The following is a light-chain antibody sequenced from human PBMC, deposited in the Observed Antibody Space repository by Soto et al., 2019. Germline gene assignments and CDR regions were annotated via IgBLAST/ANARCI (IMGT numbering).Light chain of an antibody. J-gene: IGLJ1*01. Sequence: QSALTQPPSASGSPGPSVTISCTGTSSDVGANNYVSWYQQHPGKAPKLMIYEVTKRPSGVPDRFSGSKSGNTASLTVSGLQAEDEADYYCSSYAGANRVFGTGTKVTVL. CDR2: EVT. CDR3: SSYAGANRV. V-gene: IGLV2-8*01. CDR1: SSDVGANNY.